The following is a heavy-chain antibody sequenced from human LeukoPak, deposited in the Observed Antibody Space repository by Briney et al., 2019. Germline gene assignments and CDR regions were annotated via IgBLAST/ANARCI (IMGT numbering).Heavy chain of an antibody. V-gene: IGHV3-11*01. J-gene: IGHJ5*02. CDR1: GFTFSDYY. CDR2: ISSSGSTI. CDR3: ARAGIRLRINWFDP. Sequence: PGGSLRLSCAASGFTFSDYYMSWIRQAPGKGLEWVSYISSSGSTIYYADSLKGRFTIARDNAKNSLYLQMNSLRAEDTAVYYCARAGIRLRINWFDPWGQGTLVTVSS. D-gene: IGHD4-17*01.